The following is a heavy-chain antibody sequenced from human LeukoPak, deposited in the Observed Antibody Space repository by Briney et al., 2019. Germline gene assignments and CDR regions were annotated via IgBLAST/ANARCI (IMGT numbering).Heavy chain of an antibody. V-gene: IGHV4-59*01. CDR1: GGSISSYY. CDR2: IYYSGST. D-gene: IGHD4-17*01. J-gene: IGHJ4*02. Sequence: SETLSLTCTVSGGSISSYYWSWIRQPPGKELEWIGYIYYSGSTNYNPSLKSRVTISVDTSKNQFSLKLSSVTAADTAVYYCARSDYGDYIFDYWGQGTLVTVSS. CDR3: ARSDYGDYIFDY.